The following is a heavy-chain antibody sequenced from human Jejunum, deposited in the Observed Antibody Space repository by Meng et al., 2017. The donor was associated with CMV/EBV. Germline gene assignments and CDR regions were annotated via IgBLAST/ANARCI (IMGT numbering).Heavy chain of an antibody. CDR1: FSSYW. Sequence: FSSYWRHWVRQAPGKGLVWVSRINGGGSSTSYADSVEGRFTISRDNAKNTLYLQMNSLRAEDTAVYYCARVSSTSLLTYYYYGMDVWGQGTTVTVSS. CDR2: INGGGSST. CDR3: ARVSSTSLLTYYYYGMDV. J-gene: IGHJ6*02. V-gene: IGHV3-74*01. D-gene: IGHD2-2*01.